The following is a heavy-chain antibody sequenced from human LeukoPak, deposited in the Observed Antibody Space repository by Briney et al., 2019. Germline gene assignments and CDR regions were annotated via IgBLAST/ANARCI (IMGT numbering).Heavy chain of an antibody. D-gene: IGHD1-26*01. CDR3: ARAGAPGHYYYYGMDV. Sequence: ASVKVSCKASGYTFTGYYMHWVRQAPGQGLEWMGIINPSGGSTSYAQKFQGRVTMTRDTSTSTVHMELSSLRSEDTAVYYCARAGAPGHYYYYGMDVWGQGTTVTVSS. V-gene: IGHV1-46*01. CDR2: INPSGGST. CDR1: GYTFTGYY. J-gene: IGHJ6*02.